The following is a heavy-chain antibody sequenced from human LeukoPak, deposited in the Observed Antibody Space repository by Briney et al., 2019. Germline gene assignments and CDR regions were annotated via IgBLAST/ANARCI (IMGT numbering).Heavy chain of an antibody. CDR1: GGTFSSYA. Sequence: ASVKVSCKASGGTFSSYAISWVRQAPGQGLEWMGWINPNSGGTNYAQKFQGRVTMTRDTSISTAYMELRSLRSDDTAVYYCARVYSSGWYGFDYWGQGTLVTVSS. CDR2: INPNSGGT. D-gene: IGHD6-19*01. CDR3: ARVYSSGWYGFDY. J-gene: IGHJ4*02. V-gene: IGHV1-2*02.